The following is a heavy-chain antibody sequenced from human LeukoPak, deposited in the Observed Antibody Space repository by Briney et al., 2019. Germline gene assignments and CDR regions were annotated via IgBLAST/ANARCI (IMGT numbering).Heavy chain of an antibody. V-gene: IGHV1-2*02. Sequence: ASVKVSCKASGYTFTGYYMHWVRQAPGQGLEWMGWINTNSGGTNYAQKFQGRVTMIRDTSISTAYMELSRLRSDDTAVYYCARGGSGSYFPFDYWGQGTLVTVSS. D-gene: IGHD1-26*01. CDR3: ARGGSGSYFPFDY. CDR1: GYTFTGYY. J-gene: IGHJ4*02. CDR2: INTNSGGT.